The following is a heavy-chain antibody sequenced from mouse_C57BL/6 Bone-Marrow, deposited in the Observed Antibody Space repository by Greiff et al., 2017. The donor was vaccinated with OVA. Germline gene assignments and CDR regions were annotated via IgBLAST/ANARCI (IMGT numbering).Heavy chain of an antibody. CDR1: GYTFTSYW. CDR2: IDPSDSYT. J-gene: IGHJ4*01. D-gene: IGHD1-1*01. Sequence: QVQLQQSGAELVKPGASVKLSCKASGYTFTSYWMPWVKQRPGQGLEWIGEIDPSDSYTNYNQKFKGKATLTVDTSSSTAYMQLSSLTSEDSAVYYGARPYGSSPYYARDYWGQGTSVTVSS. CDR3: ARPYGSSPYYARDY. V-gene: IGHV1-50*01.